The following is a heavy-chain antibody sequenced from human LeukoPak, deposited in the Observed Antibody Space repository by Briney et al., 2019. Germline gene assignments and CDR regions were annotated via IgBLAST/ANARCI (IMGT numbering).Heavy chain of an antibody. D-gene: IGHD3-16*02. CDR2: ISGSGGST. V-gene: IGHV3-23*01. Sequence: PGGSLRLSCAASGFTFSSYAMSWVRQAPGKGLEWVSAISGSGGSTYYADSVKGQFTISRDNSKNTLYLQMNSLRAEDTAVYYCAKDRGYYDYVWGSYRIDAFDIWGQGTMVTVSS. CDR3: AKDRGYYDYVWGSYRIDAFDI. CDR1: GFTFSSYA. J-gene: IGHJ3*02.